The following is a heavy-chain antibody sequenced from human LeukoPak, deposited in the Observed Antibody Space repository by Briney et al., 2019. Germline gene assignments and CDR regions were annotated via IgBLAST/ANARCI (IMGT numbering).Heavy chain of an antibody. CDR1: GGPFSGYY. Sequence: SETLSLTCAVYGGPFSGYYWSWIRQPPGKGLEWIGEINHSGSTNYNPSLKSRVTISVDTSKNQFSLKLSSVTAADTAVYYCATTAGTYNWFDPWGQGTLVTVSS. J-gene: IGHJ5*02. V-gene: IGHV4-34*01. D-gene: IGHD1-1*01. CDR2: INHSGST. CDR3: ATTAGTYNWFDP.